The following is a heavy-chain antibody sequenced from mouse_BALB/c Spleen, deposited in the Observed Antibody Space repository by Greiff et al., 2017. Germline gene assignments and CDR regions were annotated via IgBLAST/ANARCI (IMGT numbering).Heavy chain of an antibody. J-gene: IGHJ2*01. D-gene: IGHD2-4*01. CDR1: GYTFTDYA. CDR3: ARGGITTFFDY. V-gene: IGHV1-67*01. CDR2: ISTYYGNT. Sequence: QVQLQQSGPELVRPGVSVKISCKGSGYTFTDYAMHWVKQSHAKSLEWIGVISTYYGNTNYNQKFKGKATMTVDKSSSTAYMELARLTSEDSAIYYCARGGITTFFDYWGQGTTLTVSS.